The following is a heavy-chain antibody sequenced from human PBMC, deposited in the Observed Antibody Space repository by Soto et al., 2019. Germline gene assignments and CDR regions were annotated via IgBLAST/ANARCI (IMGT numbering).Heavy chain of an antibody. CDR3: AKGASERSSSAFDI. Sequence: EVQLVESGGGLVQPGRSLRLSCAASGFTFDDYAMHWVRQAPGKGLEWVSGISWNSGSIGYADSVKGRFTISRDNAKNSLYLQRNSLRAEDTALYYCAKGASERSSSAFDIWGQGTMVTVSS. V-gene: IGHV3-9*01. J-gene: IGHJ3*02. D-gene: IGHD6-13*01. CDR1: GFTFDDYA. CDR2: ISWNSGSI.